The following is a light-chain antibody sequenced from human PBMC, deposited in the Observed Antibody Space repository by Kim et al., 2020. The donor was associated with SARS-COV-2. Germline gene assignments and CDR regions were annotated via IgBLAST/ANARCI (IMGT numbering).Light chain of an antibody. J-gene: IGKJ1*01. CDR2: GAS. CDR1: QNIDGY. CDR3: QQSYTTPWT. Sequence: ASGGEGVTITCRASQNIDGYLNWYRQSPGSAPDLLIFGASTLHSGVPSRFSASGSGTEFTLTITSLQPEDFATYFCQQSYTTPWTFGQGTKVDIK. V-gene: IGKV1-39*01.